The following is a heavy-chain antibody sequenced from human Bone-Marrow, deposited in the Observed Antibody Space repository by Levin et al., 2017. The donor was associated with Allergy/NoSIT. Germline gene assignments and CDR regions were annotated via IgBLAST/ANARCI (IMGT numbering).Heavy chain of an antibody. CDR2: INPYSGGT. CDR1: GYTFTDYY. J-gene: IGHJ4*02. CDR3: ARAGSSTSQVDS. D-gene: IGHD2-2*01. Sequence: ASVKVSCWTSGYTFTDYYVHWVRQAPGQGFEWMGRINPYSGGTTFAQNFQGRLTMTTDTSINTAYMELSSLRSNDTAVYYCARAGSSTSQVDSWAQGTLVTVSS. V-gene: IGHV1-2*06.